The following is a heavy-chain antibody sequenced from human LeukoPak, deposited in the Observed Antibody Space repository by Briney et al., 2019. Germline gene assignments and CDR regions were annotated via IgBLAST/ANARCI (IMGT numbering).Heavy chain of an antibody. Sequence: GGSLRLSCAASGFTISDYWMSWVRQAPGKGLEWVANIKEDGSEKYYVDSVKGRFTIFRDNAKNSLYLQMNSLRAEDTAVYYCAREGGPYSSSSDFDYWGQGTLVTVSS. CDR1: GFTISDYW. D-gene: IGHD6-6*01. CDR2: IKEDGSEK. J-gene: IGHJ4*02. CDR3: AREGGPYSSSSDFDY. V-gene: IGHV3-7*01.